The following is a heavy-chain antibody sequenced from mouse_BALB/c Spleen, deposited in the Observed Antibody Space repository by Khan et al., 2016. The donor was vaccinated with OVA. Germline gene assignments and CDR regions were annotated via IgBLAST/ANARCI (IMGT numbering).Heavy chain of an antibody. CDR1: GYTFTSYY. CDR3: ARWGYGAFAY. D-gene: IGHD2-2*01. CDR2: IYPGNVNN. V-gene: IGHV1S56*01. J-gene: IGHJ3*01. Sequence: VQLQQSGPELVKPGPSVRISCKASGYTFTSYYIHWVNQRPGQGIEWIGWIYPGNVNNNYTEKFKGKATLTADKSSSTAYMQISSLTYEDSAVFFCARWGYGAFAYWGQGTLVTVSA.